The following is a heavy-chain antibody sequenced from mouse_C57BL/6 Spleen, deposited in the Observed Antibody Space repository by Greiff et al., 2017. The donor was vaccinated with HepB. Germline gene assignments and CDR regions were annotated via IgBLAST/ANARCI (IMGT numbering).Heavy chain of an antibody. J-gene: IGHJ1*03. V-gene: IGHV5-9*01. CDR2: ISGGGGNT. Sequence: EVKVVESGGGLVKPGGSLKLSCAASGFTFSSYTMSWVRQTPEKRLEWVATISGGGGNTYYPDSVKGRFTISRDNAKNTLYLQMSSLRSEDTALYYCARDSASYWYFDVWGTGTTVTVSS. CDR3: ARDSASYWYFDV. D-gene: IGHD6-1*01. CDR1: GFTFSSYT.